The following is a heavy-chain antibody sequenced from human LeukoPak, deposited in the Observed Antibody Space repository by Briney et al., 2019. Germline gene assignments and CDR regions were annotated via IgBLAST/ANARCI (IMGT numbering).Heavy chain of an antibody. CDR3: AREGCSSTSCHSADY. V-gene: IGHV4-4*02. Sequence: PSGTLSLTCAVSGGSISSSNWWSWVRQPPGQGLEWIGEIYHSGSTNYNPSLKSRVTISVDKSKNQFSLKLSSVTAADTAVYYCAREGCSSTSCHSADYLGQGTLVTVSS. D-gene: IGHD2-2*01. CDR1: GGSISSSNW. CDR2: IYHSGST. J-gene: IGHJ4*02.